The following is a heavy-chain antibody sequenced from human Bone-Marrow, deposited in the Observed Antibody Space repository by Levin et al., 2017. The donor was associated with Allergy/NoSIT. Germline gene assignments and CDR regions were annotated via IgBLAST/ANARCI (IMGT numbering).Heavy chain of an antibody. V-gene: IGHV3-43D*04. Sequence: QAGGSLRLSCAASGFGFDDYAMHWVRQVPGKGLEWVALISWDGDRTFYRDSVKGRFTISRDNSKNSLFLQMNGLRPEDTALYYCVKDNGANFAGHLDYWGQGTLVTVSS. CDR3: VKDNGANFAGHLDY. CDR1: GFGFDDYA. D-gene: IGHD1-7*01. CDR2: ISWDGDRT. J-gene: IGHJ4*02.